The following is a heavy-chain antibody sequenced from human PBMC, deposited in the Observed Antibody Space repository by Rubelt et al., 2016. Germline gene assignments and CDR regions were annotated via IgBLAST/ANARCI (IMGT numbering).Heavy chain of an antibody. CDR2: IQPDGSER. CDR1: GFSFSSPW. J-gene: IGHJ4*02. V-gene: IGHV3-7*05. CDR3: ASASVG. D-gene: IGHD6-6*01. Sequence: EVHLEESGGGLVQPGGSLRLSCVGSGFSFSSPWMSWIRQAPGTGLEWVATIQPDGSERYSVDSVKGRFTSSRYNAKNSLYLQMDSLGVEETAVYYCASASVGWGQGTVVTVSS.